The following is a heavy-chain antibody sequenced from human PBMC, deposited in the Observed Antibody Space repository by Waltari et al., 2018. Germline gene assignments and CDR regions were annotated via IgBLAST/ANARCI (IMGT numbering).Heavy chain of an antibody. CDR2: INQRGSN. CDR1: GGSFSGYY. CDR3: ARLAAAGPAAYYYYGMDV. J-gene: IGHJ6*02. Sequence: QVQLQQWGAGLLKPSETLSLTCAVYGGSFSGYYWSWIRQPPGRGLEWIGEINQRGSNNYNPALKSRVTISVDTSKNQFSLKLSAVTAAETAVYYCARLAAAGPAAYYYYGMDVWGQGTTVTVSS. V-gene: IGHV4-34*01. D-gene: IGHD6-13*01.